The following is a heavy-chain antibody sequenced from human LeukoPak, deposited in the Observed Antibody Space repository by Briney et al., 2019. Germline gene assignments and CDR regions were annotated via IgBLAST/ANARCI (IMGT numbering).Heavy chain of an antibody. J-gene: IGHJ2*01. D-gene: IGHD3-22*01. CDR2: ISYSGST. CDR3: ARRGSSAYYWYFDL. V-gene: IGHV4-39*01. CDR1: GVSISSSNYY. Sequence: SETLSLTCTVSGVSISSSNYYWGWIRQPPGKGLEWIGSISYSGSTYYTPSPKSRVTISVDTSKNQFSLKLSSVTATDTAVYYCARRGSSAYYWYFDLWGRGTLVTVSS.